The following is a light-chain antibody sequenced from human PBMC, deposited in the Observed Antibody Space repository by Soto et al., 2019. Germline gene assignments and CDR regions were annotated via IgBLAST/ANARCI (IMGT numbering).Light chain of an antibody. J-gene: IGKJ1*01. Sequence: DIQMTQSPSTLSASVGGRVTITCRASQSIQFWLAWYQQKPGKAPKLLIQKASSLESGVPSRFSASGSGTDFALTISSLQPDDFATYYCQQYYSSSSFGRGTKVEVK. V-gene: IGKV1-5*03. CDR1: QSIQFW. CDR3: QQYYSSSS. CDR2: KAS.